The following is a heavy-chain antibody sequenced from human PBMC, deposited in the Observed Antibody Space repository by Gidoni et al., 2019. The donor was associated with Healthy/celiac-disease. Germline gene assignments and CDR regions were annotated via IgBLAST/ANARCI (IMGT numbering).Heavy chain of an antibody. CDR2: MNPNSGNT. D-gene: IGHD2-8*01. CDR1: GYTFTRYD. CDR3: ARGTVLMVYADYYFDY. Sequence: QVQLVQSGAEVKKPGASVKVSCKASGYTFTRYDINWVRQATGQGLEWMGWMNPNSGNTGYAQKFQGRVTMTRNTSISTAYMELSSLRSEDTAVYYCARGTVLMVYADYYFDYWGQGTLVTVSS. V-gene: IGHV1-8*01. J-gene: IGHJ4*02.